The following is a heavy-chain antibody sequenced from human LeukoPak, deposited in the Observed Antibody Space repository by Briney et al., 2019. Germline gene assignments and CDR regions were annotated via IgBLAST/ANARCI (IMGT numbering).Heavy chain of an antibody. Sequence: PSETLSLTCTVSGGSISSYYWSWIRQPPGKGLEWIGYIYYSGSTNYNPSLKSRVTISVDTSKNQFSLKLSSLTAADTAVYYCARDVGGYGDAYYYYYMDVWGKGTTVTISS. V-gene: IGHV4-59*12. CDR2: IYYSGST. D-gene: IGHD4-17*01. CDR1: GGSISSYY. J-gene: IGHJ6*03. CDR3: ARDVGGYGDAYYYYYMDV.